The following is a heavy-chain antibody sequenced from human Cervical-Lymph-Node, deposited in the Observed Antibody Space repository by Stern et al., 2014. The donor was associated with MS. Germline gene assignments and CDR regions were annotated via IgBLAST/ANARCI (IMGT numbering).Heavy chain of an antibody. CDR2: SGTSGDT. D-gene: IGHD3-9*01. J-gene: IGHJ4*02. Sequence: EVQLVESGGGLVQPGGSLRLSCAASGFTFSSYGMHLVRQATGKGLEWVSASGTSGDTDHPGSVKGRFTISRENAKNSLYLQMNSLRAGDTAVYYCARGVNRAGYYLFDYWGQGTLVTVSS. V-gene: IGHV3-13*01. CDR3: ARGVNRAGYYLFDY. CDR1: GFTFSSYG.